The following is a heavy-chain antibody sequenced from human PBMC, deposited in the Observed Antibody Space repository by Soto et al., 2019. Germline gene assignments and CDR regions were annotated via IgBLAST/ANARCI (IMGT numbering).Heavy chain of an antibody. V-gene: IGHV1-69*08. CDR3: AREEDGYTTGSWALPYDY. CDR1: GGTFSSYT. D-gene: IGHD2-8*02. Sequence: QVQLVQSGAEVKKPGSSVKVSCKASGGTFSSYTISWVRQAPGQGLEWMGRIIPILGIANYAQKFQGRVTITADKSTSTAYMELSSLRSEDTAVYYCAREEDGYTTGSWALPYDYWGQGTLVTVSS. J-gene: IGHJ4*02. CDR2: IIPILGIA.